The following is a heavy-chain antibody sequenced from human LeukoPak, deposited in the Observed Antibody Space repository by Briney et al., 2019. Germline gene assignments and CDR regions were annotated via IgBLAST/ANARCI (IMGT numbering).Heavy chain of an antibody. J-gene: IGHJ4*02. Sequence: SETLSLTCAVYGGSFSGYYWSWIRQPPGKGLEWIGEINHGGSTNYNPSLKSRVTIPVDTSKNQFSLKLSSVTAADTAVYYCARGRGYSYGFGYWGQGTLVTVSS. V-gene: IGHV4-34*01. CDR1: GGSFSGYY. CDR3: ARGRGYSYGFGY. CDR2: INHGGST. D-gene: IGHD5-18*01.